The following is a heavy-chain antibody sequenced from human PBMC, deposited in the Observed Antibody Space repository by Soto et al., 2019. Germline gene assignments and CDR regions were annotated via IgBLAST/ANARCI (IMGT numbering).Heavy chain of an antibody. CDR2: ISGSGGST. Sequence: GGSLRLSCAASGFTFSSYAMSWVRQAPGKGLEWVSAISGSGGSTYYADSVKGRFTISRDNSKNTLYLQMNSLRAEDTAVYYCAKDSGLFGVVVPAAMPGYYYYYYMDVWGKGTTVTVSS. J-gene: IGHJ6*03. CDR3: AKDSGLFGVVVPAAMPGYYYYYYMDV. CDR1: GFTFSSYA. V-gene: IGHV3-23*01. D-gene: IGHD2-2*01.